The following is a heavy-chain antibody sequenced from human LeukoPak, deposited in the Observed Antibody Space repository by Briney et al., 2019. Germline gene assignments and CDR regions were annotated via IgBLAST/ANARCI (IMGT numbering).Heavy chain of an antibody. V-gene: IGHV3-9*01. CDR3: TRDLMDYDVSTGLHHYYMDV. Sequence: GRSLRLSCAASGFTFSAYAMHWVRQVPGKGLEWVSAIGWNSGSIGYADSVKGRFTISRDNAKNSLYLQMNTLRVEDTAVYYCTRDLMDYDVSTGLHHYYMDVWGQGTTVTVSS. J-gene: IGHJ6*02. CDR2: IGWNSGSI. CDR1: GFTFSAYA. D-gene: IGHD3-9*01.